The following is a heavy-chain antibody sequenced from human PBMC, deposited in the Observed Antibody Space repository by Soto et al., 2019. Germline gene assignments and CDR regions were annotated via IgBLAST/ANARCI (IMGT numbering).Heavy chain of an antibody. D-gene: IGHD3-16*02. V-gene: IGHV3-23*01. CDR1: GFTFSSYA. Sequence: GGSLRLSCAASGFTFSSYAMAWVRQAPGKGLEWVSTISGSGYSTYYADSVKGRFTISRDNSKNTLYLQMNSLRVEDTAVYYCAKDPRYVSSPHRGVWGQGTTVTVSS. CDR2: ISGSGYST. J-gene: IGHJ6*02. CDR3: AKDPRYVSSPHRGV.